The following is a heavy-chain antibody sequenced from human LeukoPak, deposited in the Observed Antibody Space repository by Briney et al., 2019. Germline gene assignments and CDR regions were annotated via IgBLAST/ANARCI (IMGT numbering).Heavy chain of an antibody. CDR2: ISGSGSTI. CDR3: ARVGIRDAFDI. V-gene: IGHV3-11*04. J-gene: IGHJ3*02. CDR1: GFTFSDYY. D-gene: IGHD3-10*01. Sequence: KTGGCLRLSCAASGFTFSDYYMSWIRQAPGKGLQWVSYISGSGSTIYYADSVKGRFTISRDNAKNSLYLQMNSLRAEDTAVYYCARVGIRDAFDIWGQGTMVTVSS.